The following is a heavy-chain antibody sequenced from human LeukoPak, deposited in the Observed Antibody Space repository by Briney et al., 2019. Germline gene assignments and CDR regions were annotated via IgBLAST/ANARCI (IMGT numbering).Heavy chain of an antibody. Sequence: SETLSLTCTVSGGSISSYYWSWIRQPAGKGLEWIGRIYTSGSTNYNPSLKSRVTMSVDTSKNQFSLKLSSVTAADTAVYYCAGGGSVAGPFDFDYWGQGTLVTVSS. CDR1: GGSISSYY. CDR2: IYTSGST. V-gene: IGHV4-4*07. D-gene: IGHD6-19*01. CDR3: AGGGSVAGPFDFDY. J-gene: IGHJ4*02.